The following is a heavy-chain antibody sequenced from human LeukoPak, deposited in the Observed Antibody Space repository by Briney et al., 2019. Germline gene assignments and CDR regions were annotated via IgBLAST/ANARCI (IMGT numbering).Heavy chain of an antibody. D-gene: IGHD3-10*01. V-gene: IGHV4-34*01. CDR3: ARGVPIHSVWFGEFAAYYYYYMDV. CDR1: GGSFSGYY. J-gene: IGHJ6*03. Sequence: KPSETLSLTCAVYGGSFSGYYWSWIRQPPGKGLEWIGEINHSGSTNYNPSLKSRVTISVDTSKNQFSLKLSSVTAADTAVYYCARGVPIHSVWFGEFAAYYYYYMDVWGKGTTVTVSS. CDR2: INHSGST.